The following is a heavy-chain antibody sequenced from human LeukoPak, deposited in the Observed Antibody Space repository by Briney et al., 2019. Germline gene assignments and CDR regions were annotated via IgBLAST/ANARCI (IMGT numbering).Heavy chain of an antibody. J-gene: IGHJ4*02. D-gene: IGHD6-19*01. CDR3: VRRAVSGEEALDFDY. CDR2: ISSRSSYI. V-gene: IGHV3-21*01. CDR1: GFTFSAHN. Sequence: GGSLRLSCAASGFTFSAHNMNWVRQAPGKGLEWVASISSRSSYIYYGGSVKGRFTVSRDNARNSVYLQMNSLRVEDTAVYYCVRRAVSGEEALDFDYWGQGTLVTVSS.